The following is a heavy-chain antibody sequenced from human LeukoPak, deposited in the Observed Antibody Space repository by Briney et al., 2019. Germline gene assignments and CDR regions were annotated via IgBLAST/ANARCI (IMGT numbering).Heavy chain of an antibody. V-gene: IGHV3-30*04. J-gene: IGHJ4*02. CDR2: ISHDGSQT. CDR1: GFPFSSWP. Sequence: GRSLRLSCAASGFPFSSWPMHWVRQAPGKGLEWMTTISHDGSQTFYADSVKGRLTISRDNSKNTVSLQMSSLRVEDTGVYYCTTIRYWGQGTQITVSS. CDR3: TTIRY.